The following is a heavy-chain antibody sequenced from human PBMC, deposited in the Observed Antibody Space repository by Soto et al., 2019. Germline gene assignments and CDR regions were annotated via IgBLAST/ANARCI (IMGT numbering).Heavy chain of an antibody. CDR3: ARSIVVVTALDY. CDR2: ISACNGNT. D-gene: IGHD2-21*02. CDR1: GYTFTSYG. J-gene: IGHJ4*02. V-gene: IGHV1-18*01. Sequence: ASVKVSCKASGYTFTSYGISWVRQAPGQGLEWMGWISACNGNTKYSQKLQGRVTMTRDTSTSTAYMELSSLRSEDTAVYYCARSIVVVTALDYWGQGTLVTGSS.